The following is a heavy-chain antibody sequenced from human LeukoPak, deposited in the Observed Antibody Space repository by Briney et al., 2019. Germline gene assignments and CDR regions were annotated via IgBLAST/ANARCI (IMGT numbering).Heavy chain of an antibody. CDR3: ARSPHILTGENFDY. J-gene: IGHJ4*02. Sequence: ASVKVFCKASGYTFTGYYMHWVRQAPGQGLEWMGWINPNSGGTNYAQKFQGRVTMTRDTSISTAYMELSRLRSDDTAVYYCARSPHILTGENFDYWGQGTLVTVSS. CDR2: INPNSGGT. V-gene: IGHV1-2*02. D-gene: IGHD3-9*01. CDR1: GYTFTGYY.